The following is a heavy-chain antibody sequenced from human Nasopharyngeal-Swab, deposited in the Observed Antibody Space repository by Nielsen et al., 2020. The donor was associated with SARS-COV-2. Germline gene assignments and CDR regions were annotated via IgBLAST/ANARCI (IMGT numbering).Heavy chain of an antibody. Sequence: VKVSCKASGYTFIGYFMHWVRQAPGQGLEWMGRINPNTGGINYAQKFQGRVTMTRDTSISTVYMELNSLRSDDTVVYYCARAYGSGSSIDSYYFDYWGQGTLVTVSS. J-gene: IGHJ4*02. CDR2: INPNTGGI. CDR3: ARAYGSGSSIDSYYFDY. CDR1: GYTFIGYF. D-gene: IGHD3-10*01. V-gene: IGHV1-2*05.